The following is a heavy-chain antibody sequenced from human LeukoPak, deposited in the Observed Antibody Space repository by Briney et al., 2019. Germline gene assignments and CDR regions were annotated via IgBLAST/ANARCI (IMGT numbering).Heavy chain of an antibody. CDR2: ISYDGSNK. CDR1: GFTSSSYG. Sequence: GGSLRLSCAASGFTSSSYGMHWVRQAPGKGLAWVAVISYDGSNKYYADSVKGRFTISRDNSKNTLYLQMNSLRAEDTAVYYCAKDQTPPLHWGQGTLVTVSS. CDR3: AKDQTPPLH. D-gene: IGHD4-23*01. V-gene: IGHV3-30*18. J-gene: IGHJ1*01.